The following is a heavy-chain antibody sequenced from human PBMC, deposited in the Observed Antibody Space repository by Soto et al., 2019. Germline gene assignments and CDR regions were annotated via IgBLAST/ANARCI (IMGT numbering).Heavy chain of an antibody. V-gene: IGHV1-69*01. CDR1: GGTFSRYA. CDR2: INPIFGTA. Sequence: QVQLIQSGAEVKKPGSSVKVSCKAYGGTFSRYAISWVRQAPGQGLEWMGGINPIFGTANYGQKFQGRVAITADESTRTSYMELRSLRSGDTAVYYCARGWGYDTSDYYYAYWGQGTLITVSS. D-gene: IGHD3-22*01. CDR3: ARGWGYDTSDYYYAY. J-gene: IGHJ4*02.